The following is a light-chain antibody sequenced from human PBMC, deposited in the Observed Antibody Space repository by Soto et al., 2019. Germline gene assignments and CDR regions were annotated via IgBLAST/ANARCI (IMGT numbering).Light chain of an antibody. Sequence: EIVLTQSPGTLSLSPGERATLSCRASQSVSSSYLSWYQQKPGQAPRLLIYGASGRANGIPDRFSGSGSGTDFTLNISRLEPEDFAVYYCQQYGSSPLFTFGPGTKVDIK. CDR3: QQYGSSPLFT. CDR2: GAS. J-gene: IGKJ3*01. V-gene: IGKV3-20*01. CDR1: QSVSSSY.